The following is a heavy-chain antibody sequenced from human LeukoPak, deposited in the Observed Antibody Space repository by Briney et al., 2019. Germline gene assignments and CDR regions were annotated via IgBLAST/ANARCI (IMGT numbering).Heavy chain of an antibody. CDR1: GYSFTSYW. CDR2: IYPGDSDT. V-gene: IGHV5-51*01. CDR3: ARNWGGWNYYYYYYMDV. J-gene: IGHJ6*03. D-gene: IGHD6-19*01. Sequence: GESLKISCKGSGYSFTSYWIGWVRQMPGKGLEWMGIIYPGDSDTRYSPSFQGQVTISADKSISTAYLQWCSLKASDTAMYYCARNWGGWNYYYYYYMDVWGKGTTVTVSS.